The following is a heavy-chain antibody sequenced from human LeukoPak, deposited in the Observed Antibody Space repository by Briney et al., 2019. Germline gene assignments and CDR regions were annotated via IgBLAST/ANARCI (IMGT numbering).Heavy chain of an antibody. Sequence: SGGSLRLSCAASGFTFSSYAMTWIRQAPGKGLEWVGHINEDGSQTNYIDSVTGRFTISRDNTKDSLYLQMNSLRAEDTAVYFCVRDVGYFHFDSWGQGILVTVSS. V-gene: IGHV3-7*01. J-gene: IGHJ4*02. CDR3: VRDVGYFHFDS. D-gene: IGHD1-1*01. CDR1: GFTFSSYA. CDR2: INEDGSQT.